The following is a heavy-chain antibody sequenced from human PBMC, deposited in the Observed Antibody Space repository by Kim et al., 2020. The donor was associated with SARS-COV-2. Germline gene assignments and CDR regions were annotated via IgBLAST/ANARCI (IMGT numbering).Heavy chain of an antibody. D-gene: IGHD4-4*01. V-gene: IGHV4-59*08. J-gene: IGHJ2*01. CDR3: ARRYSNYWYFDL. Sequence: NYNPPLKSRVTMSVDTSKNQFSLRLNSVTAADAAMYYCARRYSNYWYFDLWGRGTLVTVSS.